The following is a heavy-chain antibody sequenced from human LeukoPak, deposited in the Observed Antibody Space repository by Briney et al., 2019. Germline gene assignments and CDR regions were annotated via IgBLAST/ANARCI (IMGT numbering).Heavy chain of an antibody. V-gene: IGHV3-23*01. CDR3: VKNSGIWSF. J-gene: IGHJ4*02. D-gene: IGHD1-26*01. Sequence: GGSLRLSCAASGFTFDTTDITWVRQAPGKGPEWLSCISGTGDRTYYADSVRGRFTISRDNSKNMPYLQMTSLRVEDTATYYCVKNSGIWSFWGRGTLAAVSS. CDR1: GFTFDTTD. CDR2: ISGTGDRT.